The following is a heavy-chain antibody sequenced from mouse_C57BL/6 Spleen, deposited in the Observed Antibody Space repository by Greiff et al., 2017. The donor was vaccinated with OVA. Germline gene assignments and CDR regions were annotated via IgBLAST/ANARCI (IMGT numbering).Heavy chain of an antibody. J-gene: IGHJ4*01. D-gene: IGHD2-5*01. CDR1: GYTFTDYE. CDR2: IDPETGGT. V-gene: IGHV1-15*01. Sequence: QVQLKESGAELVRPGASVTLSCKASGYTFTDYEMHWVKQTPVHGLEWIGAIDPETGGTAYNQKFKGKAILTADKSSSTAYMELRSLTSEDSAVYYCTRKDTYYSNHDSYAMDYWGQGTSVTVSS. CDR3: TRKDTYYSNHDSYAMDY.